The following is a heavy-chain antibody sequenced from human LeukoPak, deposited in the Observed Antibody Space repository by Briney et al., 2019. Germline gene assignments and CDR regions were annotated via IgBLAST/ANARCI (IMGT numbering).Heavy chain of an antibody. V-gene: IGHV3-33*06. Sequence: GGSLRLSCAASGFTFSSYGMHWVRQAPGKGLEWVAVIWYDGSNKYYADSVKGRFTISRDNSKNTLYLQMNSLRAEDTAVYYCAKDAVGVEKEDYYYYYMDVRGKGTTVTVSS. CDR3: AKDAVGVEKEDYYYYYMDV. D-gene: IGHD3-10*01. CDR2: IWYDGSNK. J-gene: IGHJ6*03. CDR1: GFTFSSYG.